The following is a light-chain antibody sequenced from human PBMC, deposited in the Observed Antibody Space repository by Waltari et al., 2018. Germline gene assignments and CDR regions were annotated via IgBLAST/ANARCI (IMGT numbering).Light chain of an antibody. V-gene: IGKV1-5*03. J-gene: IGKJ1*01. CDR1: QSLSNW. CDR2: KTS. Sequence: DIQMTQSPSTLSASVGDRVTITCRASQSLSNWLAWYQQKPVKAPKVLIYKTSTLESGVPSRFSGSGSGTEFTLSISSLQPDDFATYYCQQYRNVWAFGQGTKVEIK. CDR3: QQYRNVWA.